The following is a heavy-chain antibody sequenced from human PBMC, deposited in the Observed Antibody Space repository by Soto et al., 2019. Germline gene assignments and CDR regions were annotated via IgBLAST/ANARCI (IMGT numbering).Heavy chain of an antibody. V-gene: IGHV1-18*01. D-gene: IGHD5-18*01. CDR1: GYSFTSYG. CDR2: ISPYNGRT. J-gene: IGHJ6*02. Sequence: QVHLVQSGSDVEKPGASVKVSCKASGYSFTSYGIGWVRQVPGQGPEWMGWISPYNGRTNYAQSVKGRVVMTTDISTNTVYWELRSLRSEDSAIYYCGRCRTDSYAMDVWGQGTTVTVSS. CDR3: GRCRTDSYAMDV.